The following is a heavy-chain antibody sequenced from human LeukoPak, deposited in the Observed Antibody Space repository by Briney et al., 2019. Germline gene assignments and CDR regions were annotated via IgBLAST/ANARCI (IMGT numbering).Heavy chain of an antibody. CDR1: GFTFSTYA. V-gene: IGHV3-23*01. J-gene: IGHJ4*02. CDR3: AELPWVAAARPFDY. Sequence: PGGSLRLSCATSGFTFSTYAMSWVRQAPGKGLEWVSAISGSGGSTYYADSVKGRFTISRDNSKNTLYLQMNSLRAEDTAIYYCAELPWVAAARPFDYWGQGTLVTVSS. D-gene: IGHD6-13*01. CDR2: ISGSGGST.